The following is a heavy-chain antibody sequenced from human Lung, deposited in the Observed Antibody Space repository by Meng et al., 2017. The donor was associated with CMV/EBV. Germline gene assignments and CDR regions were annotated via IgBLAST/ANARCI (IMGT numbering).Heavy chain of an antibody. J-gene: IGHJ4*02. CDR2: IYTSGST. CDR1: GGSISSYY. V-gene: IGHV4-4*07. CDR3: ARAAAAGTDFDY. Sequence: QVQLQESGPGLVKPSXXLXLTCTVSGGSISSYYWSWLRQPAGKGLEWIGRIYTSGSTNYNPSLKSRVTMSVDTSKNQFSLKLSSVTAADTAAYYCARAAAAGTDFDYWGQGTLVTVSS. D-gene: IGHD6-13*01.